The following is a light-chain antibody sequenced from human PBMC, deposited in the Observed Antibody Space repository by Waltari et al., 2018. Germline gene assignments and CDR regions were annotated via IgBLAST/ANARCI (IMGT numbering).Light chain of an antibody. V-gene: IGKV1-39*01. CDR1: QSISTS. CDR3: QQSYNTPLT. CDR2: AAY. J-gene: IGKJ4*02. Sequence: DIQMTQSPSSLSASVGDRVTITCRASQSISTSLNWYQHKPGKAPNLLIYAAYTWQSGVPSRFRGSGSGTGFTLTISSLQPEDFATYYCQQSYNTPLTFGGGTKVEMK.